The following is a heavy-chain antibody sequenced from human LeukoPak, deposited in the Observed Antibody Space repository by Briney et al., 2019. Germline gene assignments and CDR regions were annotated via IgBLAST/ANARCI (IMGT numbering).Heavy chain of an antibody. CDR3: ATYRQVMLPFES. D-gene: IGHD5-18*01. CDR1: GFTFGLTFSNYV. J-gene: IGHJ4*02. V-gene: IGHV3-23*01. CDR2: ISGSGGRT. Sequence: GGSLRLSCAASGFTFGLTFSNYVMSWVRQAPGKGLEWVSGISGSGGRTYYTDSVRGRFTISRDNSKSTLSLQMNSLRAEDTAIYYCATYRQVMLPFESWGQGTLVTVSS.